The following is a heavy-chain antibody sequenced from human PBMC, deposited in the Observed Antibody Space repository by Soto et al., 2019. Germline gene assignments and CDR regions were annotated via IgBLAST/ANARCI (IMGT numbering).Heavy chain of an antibody. CDR1: GGSISSSSYY. J-gene: IGHJ6*02. CDR2: IYYSGST. Sequence: SETLSLTCTVSGGSISSSSYYWGWIRQPPGKGLEWIGSIYYSGSTYYNPSLKSRVTISVDTSKNQFSLTLTSVTAADTAVYYCARQGFGVLNGLVDVWGQGTTVTVSS. V-gene: IGHV4-39*01. D-gene: IGHD3-10*01. CDR3: ARQGFGVLNGLVDV.